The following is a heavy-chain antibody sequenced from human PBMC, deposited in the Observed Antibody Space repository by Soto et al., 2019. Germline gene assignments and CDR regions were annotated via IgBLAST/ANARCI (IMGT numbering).Heavy chain of an antibody. D-gene: IGHD4-17*01. J-gene: IGHJ6*02. CDR2: ISAYNGNT. Sequence: ASVKVSCKASGYTFTSYGISWVRQAPGQGLEWMGWISAYNGNTNYAQKLQGRVTMTTDTSTSTAYMELRSLRSDDTAVYYCARDDYGDYGWGSIDYYYGMDVWGQGTTVTVSS. CDR1: GYTFTSYG. CDR3: ARDDYGDYGWGSIDYYYGMDV. V-gene: IGHV1-18*04.